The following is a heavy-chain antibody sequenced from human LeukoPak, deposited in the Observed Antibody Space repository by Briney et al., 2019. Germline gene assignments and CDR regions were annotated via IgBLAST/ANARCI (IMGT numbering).Heavy chain of an antibody. D-gene: IGHD1-26*01. J-gene: IGHJ4*02. CDR1: GFTFSSYS. CDR3: AKAGGSYQGPDDS. CDR2: ISSSSSYI. Sequence: GGSLRLSCAASGFTFSSYSMNWVRQAPGKGLEWVSSISSSSSYIYYADSVKGRFTISRDNAKNSLYLQMNSLRAEDTAVYYCAKAGGSYQGPDDSWGQGTLVTVSS. V-gene: IGHV3-21*01.